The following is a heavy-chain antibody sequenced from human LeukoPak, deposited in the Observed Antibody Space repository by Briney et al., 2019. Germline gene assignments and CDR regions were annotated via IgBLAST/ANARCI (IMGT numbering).Heavy chain of an antibody. CDR1: GGSFSGYY. J-gene: IGHJ3*02. CDR3: ARGLPGPFDI. Sequence: SETLSLTCAVYGGSFSGYYWSWIRQPPGKGLEWIGEINHSGSTNYNPSLKSRVTISVDTSKDQFSLKLSPVTAADTAVYYCARGLPGPFDIWGQGTMVTVSS. V-gene: IGHV4-34*01. CDR2: INHSGST. D-gene: IGHD1-14*01.